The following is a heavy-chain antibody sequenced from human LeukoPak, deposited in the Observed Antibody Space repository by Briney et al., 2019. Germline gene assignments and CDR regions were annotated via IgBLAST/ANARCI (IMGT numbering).Heavy chain of an antibody. J-gene: IGHJ4*02. CDR2: FSYSGSI. D-gene: IGHD7-27*01. Sequence: SETLSLTCTVSRGSISNYYWGWIRQPPGKGLEWIGFFSYSGSINYNPSLKSRVTISVDTSKNPFSLKLTSVTAADTAVYYCARDGPGDLGFDYWGQGTLVTASS. CDR3: ARDGPGDLGFDY. CDR1: RGSISNYY. V-gene: IGHV4-59*01.